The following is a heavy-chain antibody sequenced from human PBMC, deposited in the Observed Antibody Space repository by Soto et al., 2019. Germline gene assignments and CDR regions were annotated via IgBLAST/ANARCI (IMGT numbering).Heavy chain of an antibody. CDR1: GFTFSSYD. CDR2: VFGSGGST. D-gene: IGHD1-1*01. Sequence: EVQLLESGGGVVQPGGSLRLSCAASGFTFSSYDMSWVRQAPGQGLEWVSAVFGSGGSTNSAGSVKGRFTISRDNSLNTVYLQMNSLRAEDTAVYYCARLATGTRWVEYWGQGTLFTVSS. J-gene: IGHJ4*02. CDR3: ARLATGTRWVEY. V-gene: IGHV3-23*01.